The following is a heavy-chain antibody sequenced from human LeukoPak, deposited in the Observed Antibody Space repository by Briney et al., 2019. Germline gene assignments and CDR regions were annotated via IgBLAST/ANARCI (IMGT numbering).Heavy chain of an antibody. Sequence: GGSLRLSCEASGFTFSSYSVSWVRQAPGKGPQWGSYISTSGINIYHADSVKGRFTISRDNAKNSMYLQMNSLRDEDTAVYYCARGGMVRGVIIWNAFDIWGQGTMVTVSP. CDR1: GFTFSSYS. CDR2: ISTSGINI. J-gene: IGHJ3*02. D-gene: IGHD3-10*01. CDR3: ARGGMVRGVIIWNAFDI. V-gene: IGHV3-48*02.